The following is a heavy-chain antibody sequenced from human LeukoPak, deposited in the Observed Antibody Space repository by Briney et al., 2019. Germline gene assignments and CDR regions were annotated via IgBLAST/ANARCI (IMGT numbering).Heavy chain of an antibody. Sequence: PSETLSLTCAVYGGSFSGYLWSWIRQPPGKGLEWIGEINHSGSTNYNPSLKSRVTISVDTSKNQFSLKLSSVTAADTAVYYCLLLESGFQHWGQGTLVTVSS. CDR1: GGSFSGYL. V-gene: IGHV4-34*01. CDR2: INHSGST. CDR3: LLLESGFQH. D-gene: IGHD3-3*01. J-gene: IGHJ1*01.